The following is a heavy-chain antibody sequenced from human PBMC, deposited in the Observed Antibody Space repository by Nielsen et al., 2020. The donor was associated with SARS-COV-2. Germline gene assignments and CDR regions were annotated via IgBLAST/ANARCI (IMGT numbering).Heavy chain of an antibody. CDR3: ARVSCSSTSCYGERYYYYYMDV. CDR1: GFTFSSYW. Sequence: GGSLRLSCAASGFTFSSYWMSWVRQAPGKGLEWVANIKQDGSEKYYVDSVKGRFTISRDNAKNSLYLQMNSLRAEDTAVYYCARVSCSSTSCYGERYYYYYMDVWGKGTTVTVSS. CDR2: IKQDGSEK. V-gene: IGHV3-7*04. J-gene: IGHJ6*03. D-gene: IGHD2-2*01.